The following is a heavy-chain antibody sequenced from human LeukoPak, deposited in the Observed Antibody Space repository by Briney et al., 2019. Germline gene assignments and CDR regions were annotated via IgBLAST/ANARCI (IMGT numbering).Heavy chain of an antibody. D-gene: IGHD3-22*01. V-gene: IGHV1-18*01. CDR2: ISAYNGNT. CDR1: GYTFTSYG. Sequence: GASVKVSCKASGYTFTSYGISWVRQAPGQGLECMGWISAYNGNTNYAQKLQGRVTMTTDTSTSTAYMELRSLRSDDTAVYYCARTLLGDLYYYDSSGYYNPSDYWGQGTLVTVSS. CDR3: ARTLLGDLYYYDSSGYYNPSDY. J-gene: IGHJ4*02.